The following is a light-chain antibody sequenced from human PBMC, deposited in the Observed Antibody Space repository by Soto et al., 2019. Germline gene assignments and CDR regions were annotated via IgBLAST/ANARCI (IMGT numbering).Light chain of an antibody. V-gene: IGKV1-39*01. CDR3: QETYNSPLT. J-gene: IGKJ1*01. Sequence: DIQMTQSPSSLSASLAYRVTITCLASQNIRIYLNWYQHKPGKAPKILIYGASSLQTGVPSRFSGSGSGTDFTLTISYLQPEDFATYYCQETYNSPLTFGQGTKVDIK. CDR2: GAS. CDR1: QNIRIY.